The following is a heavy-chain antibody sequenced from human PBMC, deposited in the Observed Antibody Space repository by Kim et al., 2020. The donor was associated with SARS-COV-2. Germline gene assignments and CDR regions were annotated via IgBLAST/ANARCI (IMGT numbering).Heavy chain of an antibody. J-gene: IGHJ4*01. D-gene: IGHD4-17*01. CDR2: IYYSGST. CDR1: GGSISSSCYY. V-gene: IGHV4-39*01. Sequence: SETLSLTCTVSGGSISSSCYYWGWIRQPPGKGLEWIGSIYYSGSTYYNPSLKSRVTISVDTSKNQFSLKLSSVTAADTAVYYCARQGAPDYGDYYFDYWG. CDR3: ARQGAPDYGDYYFDY.